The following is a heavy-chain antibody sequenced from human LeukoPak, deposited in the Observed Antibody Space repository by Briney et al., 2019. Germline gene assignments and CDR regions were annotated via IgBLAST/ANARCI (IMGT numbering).Heavy chain of an antibody. J-gene: IGHJ4*02. CDR2: IYYSGST. CDR3: AREYYDILTGLLLTD. V-gene: IGHV4-61*01. CDR1: GGSISSSSYY. D-gene: IGHD3-9*01. Sequence: KPSETLSLTCTVSGGSISSSSYYWGWIRQPPGKGLEWIGYIYYSGSTNYNPSLKSRVTISVDTSKNQFSLKLSSVTAADTAVYYCAREYYDILTGLLLTDWGQGTLVTVSS.